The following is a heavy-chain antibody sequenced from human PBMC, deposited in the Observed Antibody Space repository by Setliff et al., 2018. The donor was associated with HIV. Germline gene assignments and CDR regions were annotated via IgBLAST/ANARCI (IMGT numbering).Heavy chain of an antibody. Sequence: PGGSLRLSCAASGFNFSSHTMNWIRQAPGKGLEWVSSISSTGTYIFYADSMKGRFTISRDNAKNSLYLQMNSLRADDTAVYYCARAEYGSGSYYLIVYYYGMDVWGQGTTVTVSS. D-gene: IGHD3-10*01. V-gene: IGHV3-21*01. J-gene: IGHJ6*02. CDR1: GFNFSSHT. CDR3: ARAEYGSGSYYLIVYYYGMDV. CDR2: ISSTGTYI.